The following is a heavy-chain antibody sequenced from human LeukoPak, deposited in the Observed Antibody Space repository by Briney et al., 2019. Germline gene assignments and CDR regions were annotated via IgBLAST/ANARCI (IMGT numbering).Heavy chain of an antibody. V-gene: IGHV3-74*01. J-gene: IGHJ4*02. CDR2: SNEDGSTT. Sequence: GGSLRLSCAASGFTFSSNWMHWVRQAPGKGLVWVSRSNEDGSTTNYADSVKGRFTISRDNAKNTLFLQMNSLTVDDTAVYYCVRDLGGRSGHWGQGTLVTVS. CDR1: GFTFSSNW. CDR3: VRDLGGRSGH. D-gene: IGHD1-26*01.